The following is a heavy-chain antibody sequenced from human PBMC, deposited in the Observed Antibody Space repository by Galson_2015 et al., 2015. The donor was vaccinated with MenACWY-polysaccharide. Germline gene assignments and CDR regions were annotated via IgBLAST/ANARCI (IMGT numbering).Heavy chain of an antibody. CDR2: ILSDGSST. CDR1: GFTFSSSW. V-gene: IGHV3-74*01. CDR3: ARLHCSSTSCYPTDYYYYGMDV. J-gene: IGHJ6*02. Sequence: SLRLSCAASGFTFSSSWMHWVRQAPGKGLVWVSRILSDGSSTSYADSVRGRFTISRDNAKNMLHLQMNSLRAEDTAVYYCARLHCSSTSCYPTDYYYYGMDVWGQGTTVTVSS. D-gene: IGHD2-2*01.